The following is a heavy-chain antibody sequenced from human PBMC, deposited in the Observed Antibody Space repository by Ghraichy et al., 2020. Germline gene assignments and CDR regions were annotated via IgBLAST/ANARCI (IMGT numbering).Heavy chain of an antibody. D-gene: IGHD3-3*01. CDR2: ISYDGSNK. CDR1: GFTFSSYG. CDR3: AKDRSYDFWSGYLDY. V-gene: IGHV3-30*18. Sequence: GSLRLSCAASGFTFSSYGMHWVRQAPGKGLEWVAVISYDGSNKYYADSVKGRFTISRDNSKNTLYLQMNSLRAEDTAVYYCAKDRSYDFWSGYLDYWGQGTLVTVSS. J-gene: IGHJ4*02.